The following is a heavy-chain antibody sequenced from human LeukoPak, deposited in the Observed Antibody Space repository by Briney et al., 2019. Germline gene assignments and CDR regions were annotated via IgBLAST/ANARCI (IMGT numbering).Heavy chain of an antibody. Sequence: SETLSLTCAVYGGSFSGYYWSWIRQPPGKGLEWIGYIYYSGSTYYNPSLKSRVTISVDTSKNQFSLKLSSVTAADTAVYYCARSSATRDAFDIWGQGTMVTVSS. V-gene: IGHV4-30-4*01. CDR1: GGSFSGYY. D-gene: IGHD6-25*01. J-gene: IGHJ3*02. CDR2: IYYSGST. CDR3: ARSSATRDAFDI.